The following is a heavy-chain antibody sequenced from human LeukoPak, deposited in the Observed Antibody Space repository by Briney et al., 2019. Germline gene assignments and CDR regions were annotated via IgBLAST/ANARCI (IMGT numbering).Heavy chain of an antibody. CDR3: ARDLDLNWFDP. J-gene: IGHJ5*02. CDR1: GFTFSSYE. D-gene: IGHD1-1*01. V-gene: IGHV3-48*03. CDR2: ISSSGSTI. Sequence: GGSLRLSCAASGFTFSSYEMNWVRQAPGKGLEWVSYISSSGSTIYYADSVKGRFTISRDNAENSLYLQMNSLRAEDTAVYYCARDLDLNWFDPWGQGTLVTVSS.